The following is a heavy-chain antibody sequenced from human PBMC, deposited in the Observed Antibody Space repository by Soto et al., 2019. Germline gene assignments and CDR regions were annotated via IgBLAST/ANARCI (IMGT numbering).Heavy chain of an antibody. V-gene: IGHV4-59*01. CDR2: IYYSGST. Sequence: SETLSLTCTVSGGSISSYYWSWIRQPPGKGLKWIGYIYYSGSTNYNPSLKSRVTISVDTSKNQFSLKLSSVTAADTAVYYCARDLSRYCSSTSCRDDNWFDPWGQGTLVTVSS. CDR3: ARDLSRYCSSTSCRDDNWFDP. D-gene: IGHD2-2*01. CDR1: GGSISSYY. J-gene: IGHJ5*02.